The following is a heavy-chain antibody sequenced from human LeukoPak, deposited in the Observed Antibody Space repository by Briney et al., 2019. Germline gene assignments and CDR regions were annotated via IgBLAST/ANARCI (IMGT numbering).Heavy chain of an antibody. CDR1: GGSTSSYN. CDR3: ARHRYTAAAGFDY. J-gene: IGHJ4*02. V-gene: IGHV4-59*08. CDR2: IYYSGST. Sequence: PSETLSLTCAVPGGSTSSYNWSSIRPTPGKGLEWIGYIYYSGSTNYNPSLKSRVTISVDTSKNQFSLKLSSVTAADTAVYYSARHRYTAAAGFDYWGQGTLVTASS. D-gene: IGHD6-13*01.